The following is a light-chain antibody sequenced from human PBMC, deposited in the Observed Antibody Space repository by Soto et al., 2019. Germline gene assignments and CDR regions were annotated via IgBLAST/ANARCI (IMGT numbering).Light chain of an antibody. CDR3: QSADSSSVV. V-gene: IGLV3-25*03. CDR1: ALPKQY. J-gene: IGLJ2*01. CDR2: KDS. Sequence: SYELTQPPSVSVSPGQTARITCSGDALPKQYAYWYQQKPGQAPVLVIYKDSERPSGIPERFSGSSSGTTVTLTISGVQAEDEADYYCQSADSSSVVFGGATKLTVL.